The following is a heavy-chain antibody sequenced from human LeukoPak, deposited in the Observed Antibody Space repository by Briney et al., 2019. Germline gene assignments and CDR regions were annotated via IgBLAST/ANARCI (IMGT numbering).Heavy chain of an antibody. Sequence: ASVKVSCKASGYTFTSYYMHWVRQAPGQGLEWMGIINPSGGSTSYAKKFQGRVTMTRDTSTSTVYMELSSLRSEDTAVYYCARDRYYYGSGSYTRLDYWGQGTLVTVSS. V-gene: IGHV1-46*01. J-gene: IGHJ4*02. CDR1: GYTFTSYY. CDR2: INPSGGST. CDR3: ARDRYYYGSGSYTRLDY. D-gene: IGHD3-10*01.